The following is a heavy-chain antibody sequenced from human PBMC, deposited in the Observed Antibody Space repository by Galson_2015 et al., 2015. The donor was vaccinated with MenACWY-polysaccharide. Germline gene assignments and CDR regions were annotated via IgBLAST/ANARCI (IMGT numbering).Heavy chain of an antibody. Sequence: SLRLSCAASGFTFSGYDMNWVRQAPGKGLEWVSDISSSGGSIYYADSVKGRFTISRDNSKNTLYLQMNSLRAEDTAVYYCARDKSGGSYCGNTKIDVWGQGTPVTVSS. V-gene: IGHV3-11*01. CDR2: ISSSGGSI. J-gene: IGHJ4*02. D-gene: IGHD1-26*01. CDR3: ARDKSGGSYCGNTKIDV. CDR1: GFTFSGYD.